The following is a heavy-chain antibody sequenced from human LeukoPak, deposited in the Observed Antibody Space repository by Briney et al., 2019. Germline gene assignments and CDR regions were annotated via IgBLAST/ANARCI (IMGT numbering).Heavy chain of an antibody. CDR2: ISSNGGST. V-gene: IGHV3-64*02. CDR3: ARPTTVTKEDYYYYGMDV. Sequence: AGGSLRLSCAASGFTFSNYVMHWVRQAPGKGLEYVSTISSNGGSTYYADSVRGRFTISRDNSKNTLYLQMNSLRAEDTAVYYCARPTTVTKEDYYYYGMDVWGQGTTVTVSS. D-gene: IGHD4-17*01. J-gene: IGHJ6*02. CDR1: GFTFSNYV.